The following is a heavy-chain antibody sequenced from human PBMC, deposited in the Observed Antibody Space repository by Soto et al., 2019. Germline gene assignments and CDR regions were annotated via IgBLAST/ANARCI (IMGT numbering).Heavy chain of an antibody. CDR3: TTELGYCSSTSCYAGYGMDV. J-gene: IGHJ6*02. CDR2: IKSKTDGGTT. D-gene: IGHD2-2*01. Sequence: PGGSLRLSCAASGFTFSNAWMSWVRQAPGKGLEWVGRIKSKTDGGTTDYAAPVKGRFTISRDDSKNTLYLQMNSLKTEDTAVYYCTTELGYCSSTSCYAGYGMDVWGQGTTVTVSS. CDR1: GFTFSNAW. V-gene: IGHV3-15*01.